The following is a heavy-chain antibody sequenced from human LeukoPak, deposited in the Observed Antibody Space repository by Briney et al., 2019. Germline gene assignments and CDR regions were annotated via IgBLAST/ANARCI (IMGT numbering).Heavy chain of an antibody. CDR2: IYHSGST. CDR1: GYSISSGYY. Sequence: SETLSLTCTVSGYSISSGYYWGWIRQPPGKGLEWIGSIYHSGSTYYNPSLKSRVTISVDTSKNQLALKLSSVTAADTAMYYCAREGGLRQFDYWGQGTLVTVSS. J-gene: IGHJ4*02. D-gene: IGHD5-12*01. CDR3: AREGGLRQFDY. V-gene: IGHV4-38-2*02.